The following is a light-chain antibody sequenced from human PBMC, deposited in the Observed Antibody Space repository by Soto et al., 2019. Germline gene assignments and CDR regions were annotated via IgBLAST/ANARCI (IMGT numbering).Light chain of an antibody. J-gene: IGKJ4*01. CDR2: AVS. V-gene: IGKV1-6*01. CDR1: QGSRND. CDR3: LQHYSFPLT. Sequence: AIQMTQSPSSLSASVGDRVTITCRASQGSRNDVGWYQQKPGKAPKLLIYAVSSLQSGVPSRFRGSGSGADFILTISSLQHEHFATYYCLQHYSFPLTFGGATKVDIK.